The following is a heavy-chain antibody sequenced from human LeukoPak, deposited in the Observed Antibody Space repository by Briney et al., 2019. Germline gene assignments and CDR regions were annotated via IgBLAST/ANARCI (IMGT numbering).Heavy chain of an antibody. V-gene: IGHV3-30*02. CDR2: IRYDETTK. D-gene: IGHD4-23*01. Sequence: GGSLRLSCAASGFTFSSYGMHWVRQAPGKGLEWVAFIRYDETTKFYADSVKGRFTISRDNSKTTLFLQMNSLRAEDTAVYYCAKDLPTPYFDYWGQGTLVTVSS. J-gene: IGHJ4*02. CDR3: AKDLPTPYFDY. CDR1: GFTFSSYG.